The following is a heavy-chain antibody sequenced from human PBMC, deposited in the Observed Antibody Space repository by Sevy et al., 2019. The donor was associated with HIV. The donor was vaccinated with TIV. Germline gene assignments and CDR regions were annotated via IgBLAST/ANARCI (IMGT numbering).Heavy chain of an antibody. CDR1: GFSFSDYR. Sequence: GGCLRLSCAASGFSFSDYRMHWVRQAPGKGLEWVAVISYDGRNNNYNADSVKGRFTISRDNSKNTLYLQMNSLRAEDTATYYCARDRGEILSSAFDYWGQGTLVTVSS. CDR3: ARDRGEILSSAFDY. J-gene: IGHJ4*02. D-gene: IGHD3-16*01. V-gene: IGHV3-30*03. CDR2: ISYDGRNN.